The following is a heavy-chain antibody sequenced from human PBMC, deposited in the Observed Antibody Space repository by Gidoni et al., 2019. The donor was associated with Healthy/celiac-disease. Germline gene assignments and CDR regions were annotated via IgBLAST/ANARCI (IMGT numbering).Heavy chain of an antibody. CDR3: ARGPPRYYYDSSDNWFDP. D-gene: IGHD3-22*01. Sequence: VQLQQWGAGLLTPSETLSLTCAVYGWSFSGYYWSWIRQPPGKGLEWIGEINHSGNTNYNPSLKSRVTISVDTSKNQFSLKLSSVTAADTAVYYCARGPPRYYYDSSDNWFDPWGQGTLVTVSS. V-gene: IGHV4-34*01. J-gene: IGHJ5*02. CDR1: GWSFSGYY. CDR2: INHSGNT.